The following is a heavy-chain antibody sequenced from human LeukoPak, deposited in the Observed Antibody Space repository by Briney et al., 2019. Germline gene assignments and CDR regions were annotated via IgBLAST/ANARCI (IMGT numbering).Heavy chain of an antibody. CDR1: GFTVSSNY. D-gene: IGHD5-18*01. Sequence: GGSLRLSCAASGFTVSSNYMSWVRQAPGKGLEWVSVIYSGGSTYYADSVKGRFTISRDNSKNTLYLQMNSLRAEDTAVYYCAREVLDTAMALGYWGQGTLVTVSS. J-gene: IGHJ4*02. CDR3: AREVLDTAMALGY. CDR2: IYSGGST. V-gene: IGHV3-53*01.